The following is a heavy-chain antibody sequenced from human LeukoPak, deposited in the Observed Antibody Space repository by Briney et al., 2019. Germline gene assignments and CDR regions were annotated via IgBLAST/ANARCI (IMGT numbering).Heavy chain of an antibody. CDR1: GYSISSGYY. J-gene: IGHJ5*02. V-gene: IGHV4-38-2*02. D-gene: IGHD2-2*01. CDR3: ASNIVVVPDNWFDP. CDR2: IYHSGST. Sequence: SETLSLTCTVSGYSISSGYYWGWIRQPPGKGLEWIGSIYHSGSTYYNPSLKSRVAISVDTSKNQFSLKLSSVTAADMAVYYCASNIVVVPDNWFDPWGQGTLVTVSS.